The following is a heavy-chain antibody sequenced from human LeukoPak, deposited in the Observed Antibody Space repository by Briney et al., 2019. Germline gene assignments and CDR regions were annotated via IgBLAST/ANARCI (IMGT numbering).Heavy chain of an antibody. Sequence: PSETLSLTCAVSGGSISSYYWSWIRQPAGKGLEWIGRIYTSGSTNYNPSLKSRGTMSVDTSKNQFSLKLSSVTAADTAVYYCAITPRGYCSGGSCSGDAFDIWGQGTMVTVSS. J-gene: IGHJ3*02. D-gene: IGHD2-15*01. CDR1: GGSISSYY. V-gene: IGHV4-4*07. CDR3: AITPRGYCSGGSCSGDAFDI. CDR2: IYTSGST.